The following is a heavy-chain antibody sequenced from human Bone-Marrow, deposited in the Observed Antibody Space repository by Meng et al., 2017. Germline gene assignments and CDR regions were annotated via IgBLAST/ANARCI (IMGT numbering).Heavy chain of an antibody. CDR1: GDSISNYY. D-gene: IGHD4-17*01. CDR2: TYVGGST. J-gene: IGHJ4*02. V-gene: IGHV4-4*07. CDR3: ARGSAGDYYFDS. Sequence: GSLRLSCSVSGDSISNYYWNWLRQPAGKRLEWIGRTYVGGSTDYNPSLRSRATVLVDTSKNQISLRLAPVTAADTAVYFCARGSAGDYYFDSWGQGTVVTVSS.